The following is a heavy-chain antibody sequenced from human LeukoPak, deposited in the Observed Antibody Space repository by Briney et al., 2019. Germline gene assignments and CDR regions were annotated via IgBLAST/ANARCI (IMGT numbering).Heavy chain of an antibody. D-gene: IGHD2-2*01. V-gene: IGHV4-61*02. CDR2: IYTTGYT. Sequence: HSETLSLTCSVSVGSISNGRYYWSWIRQPAGKGLEWIGRIYTTGYTNYNPSLKSRVTISVDTSNNQFSLNLSSVTAADTAVYYCARAFHCSTTSCYARGLDYWGQGTLVTVSS. CDR1: VGSISNGRYY. J-gene: IGHJ4*02. CDR3: ARAFHCSTTSCYARGLDY.